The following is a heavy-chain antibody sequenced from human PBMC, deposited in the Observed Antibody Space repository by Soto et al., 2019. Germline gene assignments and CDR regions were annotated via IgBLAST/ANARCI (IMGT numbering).Heavy chain of an antibody. V-gene: IGHV4-39*01. CDR3: ARHPYEYYDFWSGYPTPDYYYYYYMDV. Sequence: QLQLQESGPGLVKPSETLSLTCTVSGGSISSSSYYWGWIRQPPGKGLEWIGSIYYSGSTYYNPSLKSRVTISVDTSKNQFSLKLSSVTAADTAVYYCARHPYEYYDFWSGYPTPDYYYYYYMDVWGKGTTVTVSS. CDR1: GGSISSSSYY. CDR2: IYYSGST. D-gene: IGHD3-3*01. J-gene: IGHJ6*03.